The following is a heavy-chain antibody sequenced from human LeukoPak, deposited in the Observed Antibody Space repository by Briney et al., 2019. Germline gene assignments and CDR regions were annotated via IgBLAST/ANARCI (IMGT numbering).Heavy chain of an antibody. Sequence: GESLRISCKGSGYNFTNYWISWVRQMPGKGLEWMGRIDPSDSYTNYSPSFQGHVTISADKSISTAYPQWSSLKASDTAMYYCATRDGGHKVYNYWGQGTLVTVSS. J-gene: IGHJ4*02. V-gene: IGHV5-10-1*01. D-gene: IGHD4-23*01. CDR3: ATRDGGHKVYNY. CDR2: IDPSDSYT. CDR1: GYNFTNYW.